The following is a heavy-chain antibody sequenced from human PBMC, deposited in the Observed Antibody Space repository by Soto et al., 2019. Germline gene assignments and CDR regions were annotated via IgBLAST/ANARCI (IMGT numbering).Heavy chain of an antibody. D-gene: IGHD2-15*01. CDR3: ARAQGASYCSGGSCYIDY. CDR2: ISSSSSYI. V-gene: IGHV3-21*01. J-gene: IGHJ4*02. CDR1: GFTFSSYS. Sequence: EVQLVESGGGLVKPGGSLRLSCAASGFTFSSYSMNWVRQAPGKGLEWVSSISSSSSYIYYADSVKGRFTISRDNAKNSLYLPMNSLRAEDTAVYYCARAQGASYCSGGSCYIDYWGQGTLVTVSS.